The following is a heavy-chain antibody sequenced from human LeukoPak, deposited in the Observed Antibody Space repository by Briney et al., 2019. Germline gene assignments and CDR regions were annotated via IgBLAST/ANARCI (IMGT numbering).Heavy chain of an antibody. J-gene: IGHJ4*02. CDR1: GFTFTSYA. CDR2: INAGNGNT. CDR3: ARGGSGWYYHYFDY. D-gene: IGHD6-19*01. V-gene: IGHV1-3*03. Sequence: GGSLRLSCAASGFTFTSYAMHWVRQAPGQRLEWMGWINAGNGNTKYSQEFQGRVTITRDTSASTAYMELSSLRSEDMAVYYCARGGSGWYYHYFDYWGQGTLVTVSS.